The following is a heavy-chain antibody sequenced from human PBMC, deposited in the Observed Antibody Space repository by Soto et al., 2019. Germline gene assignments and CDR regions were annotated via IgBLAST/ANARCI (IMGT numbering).Heavy chain of an antibody. V-gene: IGHV3-30-3*01. CDR1: GFTFSNYA. CDR3: AGESPGYFDY. J-gene: IGHJ4*02. Sequence: QVQLVESGGGVVQPGRSLRLSCAASGFTFSNYAMHWVRQAPGKGLEWVAFISYDGSNKYYADSVKGRFTISRDNSKNTLYLQMNGLRAEDTAVSYEAGESPGYFDYWGQGTLVTVSS. D-gene: IGHD2-15*01. CDR2: ISYDGSNK.